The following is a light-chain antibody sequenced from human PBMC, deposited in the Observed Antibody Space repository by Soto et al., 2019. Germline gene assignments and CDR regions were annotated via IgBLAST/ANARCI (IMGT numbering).Light chain of an antibody. J-gene: IGKJ2*01. CDR1: QGISSY. V-gene: IGKV1-8*01. Sequence: AIRMTQSPSSLSASTVDRVTITCRASQGISSYLAWYQQKPGKAPKLLIYAASTLQSVVPSRFSGSGSGTDFTLTISCLQSEDFATYYCQQYYSYPYTFGQGTKLEIK. CDR2: AAS. CDR3: QQYYSYPYT.